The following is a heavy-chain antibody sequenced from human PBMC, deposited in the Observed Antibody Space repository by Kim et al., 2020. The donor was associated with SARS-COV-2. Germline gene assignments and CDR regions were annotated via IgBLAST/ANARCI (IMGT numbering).Heavy chain of an antibody. CDR2: ISSSSSTI. CDR1: GFTFSSYS. D-gene: IGHD5-12*01. Sequence: GGSLRLSCAASGFTFSSYSMNWVRQAPGKGLEWVSYISSSSSTIYYADSVKGRFTISRDNAKNSLYLQMNSLRDEDTAVYYCARDDERSGYDWGGMDVWGQGTTVTVSS. J-gene: IGHJ6*02. V-gene: IGHV3-48*02. CDR3: ARDDERSGYDWGGMDV.